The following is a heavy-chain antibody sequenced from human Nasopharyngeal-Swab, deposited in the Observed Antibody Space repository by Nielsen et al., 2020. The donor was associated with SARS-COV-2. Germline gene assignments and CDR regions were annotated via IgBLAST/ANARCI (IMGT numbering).Heavy chain of an antibody. D-gene: IGHD2-15*01. Sequence: GGSLRLSCAASGFTSSSYAMHWVRQAPGKGLEWVAVISYDGSNKYYADSVKGRFTISRDNSKNTLYLQMNSLRAEDTAVYYCARAGGSYFDLWGRGTLVTVSS. J-gene: IGHJ2*01. CDR2: ISYDGSNK. CDR3: ARAGGSYFDL. CDR1: GFTSSSYA. V-gene: IGHV3-30-3*01.